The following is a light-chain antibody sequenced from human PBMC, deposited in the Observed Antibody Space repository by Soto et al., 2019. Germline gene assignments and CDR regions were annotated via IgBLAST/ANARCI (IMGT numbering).Light chain of an antibody. CDR1: SSNIGSNY. CDR2: DDD. V-gene: IGLV1-51*01. Sequence: QSVLTQPPSASGTPGQRVTISCSGSSSNIGSNYVYWYQQLPGTAPKLLIYDDDKRPSGIPDRFSGSKSGTSATLGITGFQTGDEADYYCGSWDSSLSAYVFGTGTKATVL. CDR3: GSWDSSLSAYV. J-gene: IGLJ1*01.